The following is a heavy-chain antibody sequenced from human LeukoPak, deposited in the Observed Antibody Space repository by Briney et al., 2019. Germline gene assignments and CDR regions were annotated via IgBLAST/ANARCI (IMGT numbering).Heavy chain of an antibody. J-gene: IGHJ4*02. CDR3: ARDQEAFDY. CDR1: GYSFTSDY. CDR2: IYPRDGST. V-gene: IGHV1-46*01. Sequence: ASVKVSFTASGYSFTSDYIHWVRQAPGQGLEWMGMIYPRDGSTSYAQKFQGRVTVTRDTSTSTVHMELSGLRSEDTAVYYCARDQEAFDYWGQGTLVTVSS.